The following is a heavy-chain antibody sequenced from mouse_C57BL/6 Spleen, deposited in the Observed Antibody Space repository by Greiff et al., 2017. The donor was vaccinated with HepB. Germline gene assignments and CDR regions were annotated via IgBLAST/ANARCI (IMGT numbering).Heavy chain of an antibody. CDR2: IYPSDSET. Sequence: QVQLQQPGAELVRPGSSVKLSCKASGYTFTSYWMDWVKQRPGQGLEWIGNIYPSDSETHYNQKFKDKATLTVDKSSSTAYMHLSSLTSEDSAVYYCARSRDYSGSSDWYFDVWGTGTTVTVSS. J-gene: IGHJ1*03. CDR3: ARSRDYSGSSDWYFDV. CDR1: GYTFTSYW. D-gene: IGHD1-1*01. V-gene: IGHV1-61*01.